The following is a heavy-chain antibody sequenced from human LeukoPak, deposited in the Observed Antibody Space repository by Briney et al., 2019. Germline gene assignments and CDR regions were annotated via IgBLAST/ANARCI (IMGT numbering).Heavy chain of an antibody. V-gene: IGHV1-69*05. D-gene: IGHD3-10*01. Sequence: SVKDSCKASGGTFSSYAISWVRQAPGQGLEWMGGIIPIFGTANYAQKFQGRVTITTDESTSTAYMELSSLRSEDTAVYYCASGDKFYYYYMGVWGKGTTVTVSS. CDR3: ASGDKFYYYYMGV. J-gene: IGHJ6*03. CDR1: GGTFSSYA. CDR2: IIPIFGTA.